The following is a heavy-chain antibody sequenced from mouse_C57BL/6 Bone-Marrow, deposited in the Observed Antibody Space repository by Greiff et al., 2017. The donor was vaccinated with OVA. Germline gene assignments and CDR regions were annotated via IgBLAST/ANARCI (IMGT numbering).Heavy chain of an antibody. Sequence: DVHLVESGGGLVQPGGSLKLSCAASGFTFSDYGMAWVRQAPRKGPEWVAFISNLAYSIYYADTVTGRFTISRENAKNTLYLEMSSLRSEDTAMYYCARHENWAYAMDYWGQGTSVTVSS. CDR1: GFTFSDYG. J-gene: IGHJ4*01. CDR3: ARHENWAYAMDY. CDR2: ISNLAYSI. D-gene: IGHD4-1*01. V-gene: IGHV5-15*01.